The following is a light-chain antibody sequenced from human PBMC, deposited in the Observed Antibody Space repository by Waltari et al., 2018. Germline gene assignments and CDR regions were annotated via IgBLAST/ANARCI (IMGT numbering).Light chain of an antibody. Sequence: QSVLTQPPSVSEAPRQRVTISCSGSSSNIGNNAVNWYQQLPGKAPKLLLYYDVRLPSGVSDRFSGSKSGTSASLSISGLQSEDEADYYCAAWDDSLNGWVFGGGTKLTVL. J-gene: IGLJ3*02. CDR2: YDV. CDR3: AAWDDSLNGWV. V-gene: IGLV1-36*01. CDR1: SSNIGNNA.